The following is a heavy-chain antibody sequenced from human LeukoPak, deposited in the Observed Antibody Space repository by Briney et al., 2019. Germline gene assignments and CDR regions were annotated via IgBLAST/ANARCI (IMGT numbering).Heavy chain of an antibody. D-gene: IGHD1-26*01. V-gene: IGHV4-31*03. Sequence: PSETLALTCTVSGGSVTGGGYYWSWIRQHPGKGLEWIGFASYSGGTYYNPSLMSRITISVDRSQNQFSLRRRDVTAADTAVYFCATAKWEYFYFDSWGQGALVAVSS. J-gene: IGHJ4*02. CDR3: ATAKWEYFYFDS. CDR2: ASYSGGT. CDR1: GGSVTGGGYY.